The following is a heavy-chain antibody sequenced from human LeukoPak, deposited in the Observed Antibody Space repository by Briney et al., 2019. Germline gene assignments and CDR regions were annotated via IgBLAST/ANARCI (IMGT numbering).Heavy chain of an antibody. J-gene: IGHJ4*02. CDR3: ARDRAVAYDY. Sequence: GGSLRLSCAASGFTFSSYEMNWVRQAPGKGLDWVSYISSSGSTIYYADSVKGRFTISRDNAKNSLYLQMNSLRAEDTAVYYCARDRAVAYDYWGQGTLVTVSS. D-gene: IGHD6-19*01. CDR2: ISSSGSTI. CDR1: GFTFSSYE. V-gene: IGHV3-48*03.